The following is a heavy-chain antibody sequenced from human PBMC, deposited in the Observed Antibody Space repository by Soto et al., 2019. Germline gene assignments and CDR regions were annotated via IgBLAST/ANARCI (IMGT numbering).Heavy chain of an antibody. CDR2: INAGNGRE. Sequence: QVQLEQSGAEVKKPGASVKVSCKTSGYTFTSYTLHWVRQAPGQGLEWMGWINAGNGREKYSQRFQDRVSLSTAKPAATAYMELRSLRSEDPAMYFCARGGGWVGEASFDSWGQGTLVTVSS. D-gene: IGHD3-10*01. CDR3: ARGGGWVGEASFDS. J-gene: IGHJ4*02. CDR1: GYTFTSYT. V-gene: IGHV1-3*01.